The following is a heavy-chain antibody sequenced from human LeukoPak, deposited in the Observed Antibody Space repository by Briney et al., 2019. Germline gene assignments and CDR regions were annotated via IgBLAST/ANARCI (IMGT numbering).Heavy chain of an antibody. V-gene: IGHV1-18*01. CDR2: GNTHNGKT. Sequence: ASVKVTCKASGYTFATYGFSWVRQAPGQGLEWMGWGNTHNGKTHYAQNIQGRVTMTTDAATSTAYMELRSLVSDDTAVYYCARDFSGYDSDYWGQGTLVTVSS. CDR3: ARDFSGYDSDY. CDR1: GYTFATYG. D-gene: IGHD5-12*01. J-gene: IGHJ4*02.